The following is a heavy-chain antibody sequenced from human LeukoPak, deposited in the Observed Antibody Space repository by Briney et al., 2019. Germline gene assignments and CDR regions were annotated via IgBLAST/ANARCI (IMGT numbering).Heavy chain of an antibody. CDR3: AKEKGGSYGQYFDY. CDR2: ISGSGGSA. V-gene: IGHV3-23*01. CDR1: GFTFSSYA. J-gene: IGHJ4*02. Sequence: GGSLRLSCAASGFTFSSYAMSWVRQAPGKGLEWVSAISGSGGSAYYADSVKGRFTISRDNSKNTLYLRMNSLRAEDTAVYYCAKEKGGSYGQYFDYWGQGTLVTVSS. D-gene: IGHD5-18*01.